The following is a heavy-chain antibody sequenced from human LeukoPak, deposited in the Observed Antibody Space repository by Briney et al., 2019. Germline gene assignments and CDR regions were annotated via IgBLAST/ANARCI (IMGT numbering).Heavy chain of an antibody. CDR3: TRVVYCSGGSCYTYFDY. Sequence: GGSLRLSCTASGFTFGDYAMSWVRQAPGKGLEWVGFIRSKAYGGTTEYAASVKGRFTISRDDSKSIAYLQMNSLKTEDTAVYYCTRVVYCSGGSCYTYFDYWGQGTLVTVSS. CDR2: IRSKAYGGTT. CDR1: GFTFGDYA. D-gene: IGHD2-15*01. V-gene: IGHV3-49*04. J-gene: IGHJ4*02.